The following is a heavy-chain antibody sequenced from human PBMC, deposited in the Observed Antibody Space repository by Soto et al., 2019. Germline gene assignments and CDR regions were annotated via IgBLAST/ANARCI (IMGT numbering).Heavy chain of an antibody. Sequence: SVKVSCKASGGTFSSYAISWVRQAPGQGLEWMGGIIPIFGTANYAQKFQGRVTITADESTSTAYMELSSLRSEDTAVYYCARADIVVVPAAMDYYYYGMDVWGQGTTVTVSS. D-gene: IGHD2-2*01. V-gene: IGHV1-69*13. CDR3: ARADIVVVPAAMDYYYYGMDV. CDR2: IIPIFGTA. J-gene: IGHJ6*02. CDR1: GGTFSSYA.